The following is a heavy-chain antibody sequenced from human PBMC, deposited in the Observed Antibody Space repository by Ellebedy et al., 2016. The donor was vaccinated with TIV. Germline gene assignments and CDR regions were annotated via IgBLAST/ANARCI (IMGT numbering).Heavy chain of an antibody. J-gene: IGHJ4*02. D-gene: IGHD5-18*01. V-gene: IGHV3-53*01. CDR1: GFSVNSYY. CDR2: IYSGGAT. Sequence: GESLKISCAASGFSVNSYYMSWVPQAPGKGLEWVSLIYSGGATSYTDSVRGRFSISRDNYKNTLYLRMNRLRVEDTAVYYCARASRHDTYGLDDWGQGTLVTVSS. CDR3: ARASRHDTYGLDD.